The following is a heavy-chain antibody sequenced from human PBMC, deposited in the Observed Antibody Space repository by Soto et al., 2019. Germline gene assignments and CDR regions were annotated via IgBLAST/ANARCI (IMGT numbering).Heavy chain of an antibody. CDR1: GFTFSGSA. Sequence: GSLRLSCAASGFTFSGSAMHWVRQASGKGLEWVGRIRSKANSYATAYAASVKGRFTISRDDSKNTAYLQMNSLKTEDTAVYYCTKTNLYSSSWYAFDIWGQGTMVTVSS. D-gene: IGHD6-13*01. CDR2: IRSKANSYAT. CDR3: TKTNLYSSSWYAFDI. V-gene: IGHV3-73*01. J-gene: IGHJ3*02.